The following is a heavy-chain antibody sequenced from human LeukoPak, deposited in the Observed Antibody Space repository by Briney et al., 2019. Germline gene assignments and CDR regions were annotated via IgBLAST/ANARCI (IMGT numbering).Heavy chain of an antibody. D-gene: IGHD5-12*01. J-gene: IGHJ4*02. Sequence: GGSLRLSCAASGFIVSSSYMSWVRQAPGQGLEWVSVIYSDGGTSFAGNTYYADSVKGRFTISRDNSKNTLYLQMNSLRTEDTAVYYCAKDLVATNPLEYWGQGTLVTVSS. V-gene: IGHV3-23*03. CDR3: AKDLVATNPLEY. CDR1: GFIVSSSY. CDR2: IYSDGGT.